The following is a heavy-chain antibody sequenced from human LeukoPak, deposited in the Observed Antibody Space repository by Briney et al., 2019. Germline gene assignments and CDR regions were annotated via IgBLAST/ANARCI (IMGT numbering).Heavy chain of an antibody. Sequence: GGSLRLSCAASGFTFSSYAMSWVRQAPGKGLEWVLAISGSGGSTYYADSVKGRFTISRDNSKNTLYLQMNSLRAEDTAVYYCATDGRITIFGVVTFEYFQHWGQGTLVTVSS. D-gene: IGHD3-3*01. CDR1: GFTFSSYA. V-gene: IGHV3-23*01. CDR2: ISGSGGST. CDR3: ATDGRITIFGVVTFEYFQH. J-gene: IGHJ1*01.